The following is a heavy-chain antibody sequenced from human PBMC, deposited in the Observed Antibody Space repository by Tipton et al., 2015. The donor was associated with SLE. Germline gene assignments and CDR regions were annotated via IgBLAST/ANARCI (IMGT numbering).Heavy chain of an antibody. D-gene: IGHD3-3*01. CDR2: ISYDASHK. CDR1: GFTFSSYS. V-gene: IGHV3-30-3*01. J-gene: IGHJ4*02. CDR3: AGSHFCRSGYIDF. Sequence: SLRLSCAASGFTFSSYSMQWVRQAPGKGLEWVAVISYDASHKYYADSVKGRFTISRDNSKNTLYLQMNSLRAEDTAVYYCAGSHFCRSGYIDFWGQGTLVTVSS.